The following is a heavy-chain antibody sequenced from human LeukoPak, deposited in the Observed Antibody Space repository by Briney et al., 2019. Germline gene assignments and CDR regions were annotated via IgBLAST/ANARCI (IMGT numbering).Heavy chain of an antibody. J-gene: IGHJ4*02. D-gene: IGHD3-10*01. CDR3: ARGHQMDVLLWFGELWGFDY. V-gene: IGHV1-18*01. CDR2: ISAYNGNT. CDR1: GYTFTSYG. Sequence: ASVKVSCKASGYTFTSYGISWVRQAHGQGLEWMGWISAYNGNTNYAQKLQGRVTMTTDTSTSTAYMELRSLRSDDTAVYYCARGHQMDVLLWFGELWGFDYWGQGTLVTVSS.